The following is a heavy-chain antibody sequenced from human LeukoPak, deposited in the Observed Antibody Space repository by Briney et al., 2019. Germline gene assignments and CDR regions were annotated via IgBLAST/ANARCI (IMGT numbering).Heavy chain of an antibody. CDR2: IYYSGST. Sequence: ETLSLTCTVSGGSISSHYWSWIRQPPGKGLEWIGYIYYSGSTNYNPSLKSRVTISVDMSKNQFSPKLSSVTAADTAVYYCARGLVGYFDYWGQGTLVTVSS. J-gene: IGHJ4*02. V-gene: IGHV4-59*11. CDR3: ARGLVGYFDY. CDR1: GGSISSHY. D-gene: IGHD6-6*01.